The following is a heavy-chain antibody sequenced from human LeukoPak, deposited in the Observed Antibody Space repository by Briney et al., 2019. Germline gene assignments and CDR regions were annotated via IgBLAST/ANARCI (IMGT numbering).Heavy chain of an antibody. Sequence: GGSLRLSCAASGFTFSSYSMNWVRQAPGKGLEWVSSISSSSSYIYYADSVKGRFTISRDNAKNMVYLQMNSLRDDDTAIYYCTRAITYFYGSVTYDWFDSWGQGTRVTVSS. CDR1: GFTFSSYS. CDR3: TRAITYFYGSVTYDWFDS. V-gene: IGHV3-21*06. CDR2: ISSSSSYI. J-gene: IGHJ5*01. D-gene: IGHD3-10*01.